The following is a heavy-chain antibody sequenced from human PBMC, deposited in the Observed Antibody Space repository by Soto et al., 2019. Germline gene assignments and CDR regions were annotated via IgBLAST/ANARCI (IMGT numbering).Heavy chain of an antibody. D-gene: IGHD3-16*01. Sequence: DVQLLESGGGLVQRGGSLRLSCAASGFTFSTYGMTWVRQAPGKGLEWVSYGGSGGSTYYADSVKGRFTISRDNSKNTLYLQMNSLRAEDTAVYYYVKFRGRAYYYYYMDVWGNGTTVTVSS. V-gene: IGHV3-23*01. J-gene: IGHJ6*03. CDR2: YGGSGGST. CDR3: VKFRGRAYYYYYMDV. CDR1: GFTFSTYG.